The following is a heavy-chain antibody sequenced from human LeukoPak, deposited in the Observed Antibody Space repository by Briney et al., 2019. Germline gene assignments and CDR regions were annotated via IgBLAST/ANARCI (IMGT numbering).Heavy chain of an antibody. CDR3: ARHWSYSISWYDY. CDR2: IYYSGST. V-gene: IGHV4-59*08. J-gene: IGHJ4*02. CDR1: GGSISSYY. Sequence: SETLSLTCTVSGGSISSYYWSWIRQPPGKGLEWIGYIYYSGSTNYNPSLKSRVTISVDTSKNQFSLKLSSVTAADTAVYYCARHWSYSISWYDYWGQGTLVTVSS. D-gene: IGHD6-13*01.